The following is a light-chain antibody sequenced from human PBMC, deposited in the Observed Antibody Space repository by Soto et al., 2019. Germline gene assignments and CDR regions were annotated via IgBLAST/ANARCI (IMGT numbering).Light chain of an antibody. CDR1: SSDVGGYNY. Sequence: QSVLTQPASVSGSPGQSITISCTGTSSDVGGYNYVSWYPHHPGKAPKLLIYEVTNRPSGVSNRFSASKSGNTASLTISGLQAEDEADYYCSSYTTSRTPLYVFGTGTKLTVL. V-gene: IGLV2-14*01. J-gene: IGLJ1*01. CDR2: EVT. CDR3: SSYTTSRTPLYV.